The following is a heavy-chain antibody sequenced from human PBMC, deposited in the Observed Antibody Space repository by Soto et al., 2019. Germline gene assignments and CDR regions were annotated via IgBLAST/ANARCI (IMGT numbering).Heavy chain of an antibody. Sequence: GGSLRLSCAASGFTFSSYAMSWVRQAPGKGLEWVSAISGSGGSTYYADSVKGRFTISRDNSKNTLYLQMNSLRAEDTAVYYCAKDDDILTGYYIGDYFDYWGQGTLVTVSS. CDR1: GFTFSSYA. V-gene: IGHV3-23*01. CDR2: ISGSGGST. D-gene: IGHD3-9*01. CDR3: AKDDDILTGYYIGDYFDY. J-gene: IGHJ4*02.